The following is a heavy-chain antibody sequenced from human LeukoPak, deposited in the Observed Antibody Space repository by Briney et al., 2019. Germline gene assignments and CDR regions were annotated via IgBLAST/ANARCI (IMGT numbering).Heavy chain of an antibody. CDR1: GGSISTYY. V-gene: IGHV4-59*01. CDR3: ARGGPLQLELTYYYYYYMDV. Sequence: PSETLSLTCTVSGGSISTYYWSWIRQSPGKGLEWIGYIYYSGSTNYNPSLKSRVTISVDTSKNQFSLNLSSVTAADTAVYYCARGGPLQLELTYYYYYYMDVWGKGTTVTVSS. J-gene: IGHJ6*03. CDR2: IYYSGST. D-gene: IGHD1-1*01.